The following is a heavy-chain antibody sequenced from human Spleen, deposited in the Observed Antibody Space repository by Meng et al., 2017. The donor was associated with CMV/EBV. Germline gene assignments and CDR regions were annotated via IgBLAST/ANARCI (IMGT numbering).Heavy chain of an antibody. CDR3: ARDRIHRDYRVIDY. D-gene: IGHD4-11*01. V-gene: IGHV3-20*04. J-gene: IGHJ4*02. CDR1: GFTFSSYE. Sequence: GGSLRLSCAASGFTFSSYEMNWVRQAPGKGLEWVSNINWNGEIPHYADSVKGRFTISRDNAKNSLFLQMNSLRAEDTALYYCARDRIHRDYRVIDYWGQGTLVTVSS. CDR2: INWNGEIP.